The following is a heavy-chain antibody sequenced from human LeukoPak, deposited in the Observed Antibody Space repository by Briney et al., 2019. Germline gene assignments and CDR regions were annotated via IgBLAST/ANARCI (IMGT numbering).Heavy chain of an antibody. J-gene: IGHJ4*02. V-gene: IGHV3-23*01. CDR1: GFTFSSYA. CDR2: ISGSGGST. CDR3: AKDIIGSSGPWDY. Sequence: GGSLRLSCAASGFTFSSYAMSWVRQAPGKGLEWVSAISGSGGSTYYADSVKGRFTISRDDSKNTLYLQMNSLRAEDTAVYYCAKDIIGSSGPWDYWGQGTLVTVSS. D-gene: IGHD3-22*01.